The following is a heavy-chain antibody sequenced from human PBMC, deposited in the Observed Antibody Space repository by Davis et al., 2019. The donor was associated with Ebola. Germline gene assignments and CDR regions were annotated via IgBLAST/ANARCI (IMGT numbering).Heavy chain of an antibody. V-gene: IGHV4-34*01. CDR3: ARSRVTMVRGNNWFDP. CDR2: INHSGST. D-gene: IGHD3-10*01. J-gene: IGHJ5*02. Sequence: MPSETLSLTCAVYGVSFSGYYWNWIRQPPGKGLEWIGEINHSGSTNYNPSLKSRVTISVDTSKNQFSLKLSSVTAADTAVYYCARSRVTMVRGNNWFDPWGQGTLVTVSS. CDR1: GVSFSGYY.